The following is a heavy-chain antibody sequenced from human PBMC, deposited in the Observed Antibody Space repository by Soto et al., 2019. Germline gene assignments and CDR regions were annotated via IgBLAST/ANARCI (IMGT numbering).Heavy chain of an antibody. D-gene: IGHD3-22*01. V-gene: IGHV3-48*01. Sequence: HPGGSLRLSCAASGFTFSSYSMNWVRQAPGKGLEWVSYISSNSSTIYYADSVKGRFTISRDSAKNSLYLQMDSLRVEDTAVYYCGKVVDRGYYTVDRWGQGTLVTVSS. CDR2: ISSNSSTI. CDR1: GFTFSSYS. CDR3: GKVVDRGYYTVDR. J-gene: IGHJ5*02.